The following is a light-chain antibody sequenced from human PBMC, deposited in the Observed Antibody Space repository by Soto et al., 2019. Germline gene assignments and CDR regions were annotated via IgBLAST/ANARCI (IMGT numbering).Light chain of an antibody. J-gene: IGKJ2*01. CDR2: DAS. CDR1: QSISSW. V-gene: IGKV1-5*01. CDR3: QQYNSYSPYT. Sequence: DIQMTQSPSTLSASVGDRVTITCRASQSISSWLAWYQQKPGKAPKLLIYDASSLESGVPSRFSGSGSGTEFTLTISSLQPYDFATYYGQQYNSYSPYTFGQGTKLEIK.